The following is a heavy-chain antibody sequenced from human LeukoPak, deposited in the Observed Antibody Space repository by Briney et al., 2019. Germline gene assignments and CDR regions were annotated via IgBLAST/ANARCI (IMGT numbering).Heavy chain of an antibody. J-gene: IGHJ4*02. Sequence: SGGSLRLSCAASGFTFSSYWMHWVRQAPGKGLVWVSRINSDGSSTSYADSAKGRFTISRDNAKNTLYLQMNSLRAEDTAVYYCAREGSSGYYYDYWGQGTLVTVSS. CDR3: AREGSSGYYYDY. CDR1: GFTFSSYW. D-gene: IGHD3-22*01. CDR2: INSDGSST. V-gene: IGHV3-74*01.